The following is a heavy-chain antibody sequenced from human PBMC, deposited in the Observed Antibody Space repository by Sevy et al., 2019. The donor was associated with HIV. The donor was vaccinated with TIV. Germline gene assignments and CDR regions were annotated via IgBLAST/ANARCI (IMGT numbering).Heavy chain of an antibody. V-gene: IGHV3-30*18. Sequence: GGSLRLSCAASGFTFSSYGMHWVRQAPGKGLEWVAVISYDGSNKYYADSVKGRFTISRDNSKNTLYLQMNSLRAEDTAVYYCVKDGAVASYYYYYGMDVWGQGTTVTVSS. CDR3: VKDGAVASYYYYYGMDV. D-gene: IGHD6-19*01. CDR2: ISYDGSNK. CDR1: GFTFSSYG. J-gene: IGHJ6*02.